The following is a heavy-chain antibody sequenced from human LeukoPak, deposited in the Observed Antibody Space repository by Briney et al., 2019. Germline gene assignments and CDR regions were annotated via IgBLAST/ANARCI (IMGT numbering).Heavy chain of an antibody. CDR2: HSSSGGHT. CDR1: GFTFRTYS. D-gene: IGHD4-17*01. Sequence: GGSLRLSCVVSGFTFRTYSMNWVRQAPGKGLEWVSSHSSSGGHTNYVDSVKGRFTISRDNAKNSLFLQMNSLRVEDTAVYYCAKDLDYANWFDPWGQGTLVTVSS. CDR3: AKDLDYANWFDP. J-gene: IGHJ5*02. V-gene: IGHV3-21*01.